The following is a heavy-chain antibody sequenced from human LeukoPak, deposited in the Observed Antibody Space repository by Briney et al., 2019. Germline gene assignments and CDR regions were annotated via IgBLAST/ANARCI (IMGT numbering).Heavy chain of an antibody. Sequence: GASVKVSCKASEFTFSTSAVQWVRQARGQRLECVGWIVVGSGNTNYAQKFQGRVTITRDMSTRTSHMELSSLRSEDTAVYYCAAAPYYHEDSGYYYFDPWGQGTLVTVSS. D-gene: IGHD3-22*01. V-gene: IGHV1-58*01. CDR1: EFTFSTSA. CDR2: IVVGSGNT. J-gene: IGHJ5*02. CDR3: AAAPYYHEDSGYYYFDP.